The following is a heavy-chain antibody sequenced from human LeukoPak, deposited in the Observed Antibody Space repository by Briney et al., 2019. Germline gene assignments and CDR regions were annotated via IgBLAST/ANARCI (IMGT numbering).Heavy chain of an antibody. CDR2: IFHSGTI. V-gene: IGHV4-4*02. J-gene: IGHJ4*02. CDR3: ARVRDGSRFDY. CDR1: GGSIRSTNW. D-gene: IGHD1-26*01. Sequence: SGTLSLTCAVSGGSIRSTNWWSWVRPPPGKGLEWIAEIFHSGTINYNTSLKSRVTMSLDKSKNQFSLKLTSVTAADTAVYYCARVRDGSRFDYWGQGTLVTVSS.